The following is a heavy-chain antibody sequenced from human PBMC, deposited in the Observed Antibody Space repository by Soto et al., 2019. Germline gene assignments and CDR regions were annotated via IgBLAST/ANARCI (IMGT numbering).Heavy chain of an antibody. D-gene: IGHD1-26*01. CDR3: VKDVDYSGSYFGY. CDR2: ISSTGGGT. V-gene: IGHV3-64D*06. J-gene: IGHJ4*02. Sequence: GGSLRLSCSASGFTFTNYAIHWVRQAPGKGLEYVSAISSTGGGTYYADSVKGRFTISRDNSKNTLYIQMSSLRAEDTAVYYCVKDVDYSGSYFGYWGQGTLVTVSS. CDR1: GFTFTNYA.